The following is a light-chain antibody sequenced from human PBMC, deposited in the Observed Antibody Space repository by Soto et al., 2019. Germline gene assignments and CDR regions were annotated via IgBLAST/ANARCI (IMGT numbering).Light chain of an antibody. J-gene: IGLJ3*02. CDR2: DNP. CDR3: ATWDGSLSVVV. V-gene: IGLV1-51*01. CDR1: SSNIGDYF. Sequence: QSVLTQPPSVSAAPGQSVTISCSGSSSNIGDYFVAWYQQPPGTAPKLLIYDNPKRPSGIPDRFSGSKSGTSATLDITVLQTGDEADYSCATWDGSLSVVVFGGGTKLTVL.